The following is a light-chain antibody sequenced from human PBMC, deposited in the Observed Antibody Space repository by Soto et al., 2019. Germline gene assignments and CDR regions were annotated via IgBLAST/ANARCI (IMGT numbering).Light chain of an antibody. V-gene: IGKV3-20*01. CDR1: QSVSSSY. CDR3: QQYRSSPPEFT. CDR2: GAS. J-gene: IGKJ3*01. Sequence: EIVLAQSPGTLSLSPGERATLSCRASQSVSSSYLAWYQQRPGQAPRLLIFGASYRATGIPDRFSGSGSGTDFTLTISRLGPEDFAVYYCQQYRSSPPEFTFGPGTKVDIK.